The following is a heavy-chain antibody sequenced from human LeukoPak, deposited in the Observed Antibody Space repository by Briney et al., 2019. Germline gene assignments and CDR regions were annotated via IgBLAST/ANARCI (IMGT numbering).Heavy chain of an antibody. CDR2: INSDGSST. V-gene: IGHV3-74*01. Sequence: GGSLRLSCAASGFTFSSYWMHWVRQAPGKGLVWVSLINSDGSSTSYADSVRGRFSISRDNAKNTLHLQMNSLRAEDTAVYYCARGLSGYASSLGYWGQGTLVTVSS. CDR1: GFTFSSYW. D-gene: IGHD6-6*01. J-gene: IGHJ4*02. CDR3: ARGLSGYASSLGY.